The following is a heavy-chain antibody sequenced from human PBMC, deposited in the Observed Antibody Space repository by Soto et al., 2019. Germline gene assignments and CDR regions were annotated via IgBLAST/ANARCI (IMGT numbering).Heavy chain of an antibody. CDR1: GFTFSGSA. D-gene: IGHD6-19*01. Sequence: PGGSLRLSCAASGFTFSGSAMHWVRQASGKGLEWVGRIRSKANTYATAYAASVEGRFTISRDDSNNTAYLQMNSLKTEDTAVYSCTRHGPLGWDRPGQFFYHGMAVWGQGTTVTVSS. V-gene: IGHV3-73*01. J-gene: IGHJ6*02. CDR3: TRHGPLGWDRPGQFFYHGMAV. CDR2: IRSKANTYAT.